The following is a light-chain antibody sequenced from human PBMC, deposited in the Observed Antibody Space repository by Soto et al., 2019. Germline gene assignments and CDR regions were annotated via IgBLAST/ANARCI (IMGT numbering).Light chain of an antibody. CDR1: QSVRSSH. V-gene: IGKV3-20*01. CDR3: QQYSSSPLT. J-gene: IGKJ4*01. CDR2: GTS. Sequence: EIVLTQPPGTLSLSPGERATLSCRASQSVRSSHLAWYQQKPGQAPRLLLYGTSSRATAIPDRFSGSGSGTDFTLTISRLEPEDFAVYSCQQYSSSPLTFGGGTQVEIK.